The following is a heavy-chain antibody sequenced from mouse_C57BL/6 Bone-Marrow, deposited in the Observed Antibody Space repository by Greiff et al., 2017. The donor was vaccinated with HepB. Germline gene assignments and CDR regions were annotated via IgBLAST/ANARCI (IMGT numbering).Heavy chain of an antibody. V-gene: IGHV1-76*01. J-gene: IGHJ2*01. CDR3: ALGYFDY. D-gene: IGHD4-1*01. Sequence: VKLMESGAELVRPGASVKLSCKASGYTFTDYYINWVKQRPGQGLEWIARIYPGSGNTYYNEKFKGKATLTAEKSSSTAYMQLSSLTSEDSAVYFCALGYFDYWGQGTTLTVSS. CDR1: GYTFTDYY. CDR2: IYPGSGNT.